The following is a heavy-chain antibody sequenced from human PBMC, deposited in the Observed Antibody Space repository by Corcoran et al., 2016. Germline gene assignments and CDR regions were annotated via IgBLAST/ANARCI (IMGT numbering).Heavy chain of an antibody. J-gene: IGHJ6*02. CDR1: GFTFSDSA. CDR2: IRSKPNSHAT. CDR3: NRGSGGYGMDV. V-gene: IGHV3-73*01. Sequence: EVQLVESGGGLVKPGGSLRLSCAASGFTFSDSAIHWVRQASGKGLEWVGLIRSKPNSHATAYAASMRDRFTISRDDSKNTAYLQMNSLKTEDTAVYYCNRGSGGYGMDVWGQGTTVTVSS. D-gene: IGHD1-26*01.